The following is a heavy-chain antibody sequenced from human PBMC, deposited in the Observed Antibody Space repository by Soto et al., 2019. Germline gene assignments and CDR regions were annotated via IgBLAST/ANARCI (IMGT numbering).Heavy chain of an antibody. CDR3: ARSDYYGSGSYYRGYYYGMDV. CDR1: GYTFTSYA. V-gene: IGHV1-3*01. D-gene: IGHD3-10*01. Sequence: GASVKVSCKASGYTFTSYAMHWVRQAPGQRLEWMGWINAGNGNTKYSQKFQGRVTITRDTSASTAYMELSSLRSEDTAVYYCARSDYYGSGSYYRGYYYGMDVWGQGTTVTVSS. J-gene: IGHJ6*01. CDR2: INAGNGNT.